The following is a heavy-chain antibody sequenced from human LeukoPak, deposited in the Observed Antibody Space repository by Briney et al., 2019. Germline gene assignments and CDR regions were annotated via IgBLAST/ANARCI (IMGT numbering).Heavy chain of an antibody. Sequence: MTSETLSLTCTVSGGSISSGGYYWSWIRQHPGKGLEWIGYIYYSGSTYYNPSLKSRVTISVDTSKNQFSLKLSSVTAADTAVYYCAREAPLNDSSGYSSFDYWGQGTLVTVSS. J-gene: IGHJ4*02. D-gene: IGHD3-22*01. CDR3: AREAPLNDSSGYSSFDY. CDR2: IYYSGST. CDR1: GGSISSGGYY. V-gene: IGHV4-31*03.